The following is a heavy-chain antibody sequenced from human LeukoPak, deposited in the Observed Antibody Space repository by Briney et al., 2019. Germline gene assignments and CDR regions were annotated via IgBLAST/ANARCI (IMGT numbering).Heavy chain of an antibody. D-gene: IGHD1-26*01. CDR1: GYTFTNYD. Sequence: ASVKVSCKASGYTFTNYDINWVRQATGQGLEWMGWMNPNSGDSHSVDKFQGRVTMTTDTSTSTAYMELRSLRSDDTAVYYCARGSPKIVGAISYWGQGTLVTVSS. CDR2: MNPNSGDS. V-gene: IGHV1-8*01. J-gene: IGHJ4*02. CDR3: ARGSPKIVGAISY.